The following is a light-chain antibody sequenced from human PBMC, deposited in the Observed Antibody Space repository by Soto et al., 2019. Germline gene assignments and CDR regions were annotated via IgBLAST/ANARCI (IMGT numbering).Light chain of an antibody. J-gene: IGKJ1*01. CDR2: DAS. CDR1: QSVSSW. V-gene: IGKV1-5*01. Sequence: DIQMTQSPPTLSASVGDRVTITCRASQSVSSWLAWYQQKSGKAPKLLIYDASTLESGVPSRFSGSGSGTEFTLTISSLQPDDFATYYCQQYNSYSQWTFGPGTKVDIK. CDR3: QQYNSYSQWT.